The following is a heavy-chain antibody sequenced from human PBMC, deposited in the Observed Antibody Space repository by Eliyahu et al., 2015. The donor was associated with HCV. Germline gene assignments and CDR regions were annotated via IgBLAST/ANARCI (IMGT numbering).Heavy chain of an antibody. V-gene: IGHV3-9*01. CDR3: AKDSGAQNFQWFDP. CDR2: ISWNSGSI. D-gene: IGHD3-10*01. CDR1: GFTFDDYA. Sequence: EVQLVESGGGLVQPGRSLRLSCAASGFTFDDYAMHWVRQAPGKGLEWVSGISWNSGSIGYADSVKGRFTISRDNAKNSLYLQMNSLRAEDTALYYCAKDSGAQNFQWFDPWGQGTLVTVSS. J-gene: IGHJ5*02.